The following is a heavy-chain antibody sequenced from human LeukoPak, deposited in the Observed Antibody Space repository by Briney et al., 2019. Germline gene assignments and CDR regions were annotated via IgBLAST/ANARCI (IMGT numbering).Heavy chain of an antibody. Sequence: SSETLSLTCTVSGGSISSGSYYWSWIRQPAGKGLEWIGRIYTSGSTNYNPSLKSRVTISVDTSKNQFSLKLSSVIAADTAVYYCARDPDYWGQGTLVTVSS. V-gene: IGHV4-61*02. CDR2: IYTSGST. J-gene: IGHJ4*02. CDR3: ARDPDY. CDR1: GGSISSGSYY.